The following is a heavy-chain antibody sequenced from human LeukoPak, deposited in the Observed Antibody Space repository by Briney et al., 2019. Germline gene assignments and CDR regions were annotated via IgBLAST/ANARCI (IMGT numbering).Heavy chain of an antibody. V-gene: IGHV3-30*04. J-gene: IGHJ4*02. Sequence: GGSLRLSCAASGFTFSSYAMHWVRQAPGKGLEWVAVISYDGSNKYYADSVKGRFTISRDNSKNTLYLQMNSLRAEDTAVYYCAGSEGGYDIEYPFDYWGQGTLVNVSP. D-gene: IGHD5-12*01. CDR3: AGSEGGYDIEYPFDY. CDR1: GFTFSSYA. CDR2: ISYDGSNK.